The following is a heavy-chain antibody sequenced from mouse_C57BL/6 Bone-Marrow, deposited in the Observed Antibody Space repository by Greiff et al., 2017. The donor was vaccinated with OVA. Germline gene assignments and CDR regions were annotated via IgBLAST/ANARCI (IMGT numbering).Heavy chain of an antibody. V-gene: IGHV1-74*01. CDR3: AIWKFFTPFAY. J-gene: IGHJ3*01. CDR1: GYTFTSYW. CDR2: IHPSDSDT. Sequence: QVQLQQPGAELEKPGASVKVSCKASGYTFTSYWMHWVKQRPGQGLEWIGRIHPSDSDTNYNQKFKGKATLTVEKSSSTAYMQLSSLTSEDSAVYYCAIWKFFTPFAYWGQGTLVTVSA.